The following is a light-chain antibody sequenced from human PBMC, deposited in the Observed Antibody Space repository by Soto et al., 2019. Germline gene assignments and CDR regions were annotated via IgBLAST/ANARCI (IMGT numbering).Light chain of an antibody. CDR2: DVT. V-gene: IGLV2-14*01. CDR3: NSYTSSQTGV. J-gene: IGLJ1*01. CDR1: ASNVGTYNY. Sequence: QSALTQPASVSESPGQSITISCTGTASNVGTYNYVSWYQQYPDKVPKLLIYDVTKRPPGVSDRFSGSKSGNTASLTISGLQAEDEADYYCNSYTSSQTGVFGTGTKLTLL.